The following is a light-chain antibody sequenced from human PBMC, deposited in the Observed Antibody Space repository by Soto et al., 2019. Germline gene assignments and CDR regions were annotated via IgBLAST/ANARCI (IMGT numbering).Light chain of an antibody. Sequence: QSVLTQTPSVSGAPGQRVTISCTGSSSNIGAGYGVHWYQQLPGTAPTLLIYGNNNRPSGVPDRFSGSKSDTSASLAITGLQAEDEADYYCQSFDSSLGVVFGGGTQLTVL. CDR3: QSFDSSLGVV. CDR2: GNN. CDR1: SSNIGAGYG. V-gene: IGLV1-40*01. J-gene: IGLJ2*01.